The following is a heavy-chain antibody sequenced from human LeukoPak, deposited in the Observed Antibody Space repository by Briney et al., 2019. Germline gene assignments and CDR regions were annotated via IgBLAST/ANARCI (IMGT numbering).Heavy chain of an antibody. J-gene: IGHJ5*02. Sequence: SETLSLTCTVSGGSISSSSYYWGWIRQPPGKGLEWIGSIYYSGSTNYNPSLKSRVTISVDTSNHQFSLKLTPVTAADTAVYYCARCYGSIGVTKWFDPWGQGTLVTVSS. CDR3: ARCYGSIGVTKWFDP. D-gene: IGHD6-19*01. V-gene: IGHV4-39*01. CDR1: GGSISSSSYY. CDR2: IYYSGST.